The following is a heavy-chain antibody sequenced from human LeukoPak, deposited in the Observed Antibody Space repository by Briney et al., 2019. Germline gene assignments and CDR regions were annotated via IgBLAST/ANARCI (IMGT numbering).Heavy chain of an antibody. CDR1: GGSISSGDYY. J-gene: IGHJ4*02. CDR2: IYYSGST. Sequence: SQTLSLTCTVSGGSISSGDYYWSWIRQPPGTGLEWIGYIYYSGSTYYNPSLKSRVTISVDTSKNQFSLKLSSVTAADTAVYYCARDLLNEGNHLDYWGQGTLVTVSS. D-gene: IGHD4-23*01. V-gene: IGHV4-30-4*01. CDR3: ARDLLNEGNHLDY.